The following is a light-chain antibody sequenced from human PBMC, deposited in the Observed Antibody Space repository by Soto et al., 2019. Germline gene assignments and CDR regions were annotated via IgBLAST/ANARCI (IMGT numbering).Light chain of an antibody. CDR2: DAS. Sequence: EIVLTQSPATLSLSPGERATLSCRSSQTVRNNLAWYQQRPGQAPRLLIYDASSRATGIPARFSGSGSGTDFTLTISSLEPEDFAVYYCQQRSNWLTWTFGQGTKVDI. CDR1: QTVRNN. CDR3: QQRSNWLTWT. V-gene: IGKV3-11*01. J-gene: IGKJ1*01.